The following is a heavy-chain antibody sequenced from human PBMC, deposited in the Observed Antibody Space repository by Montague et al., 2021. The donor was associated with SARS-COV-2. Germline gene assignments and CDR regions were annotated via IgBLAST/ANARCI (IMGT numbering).Heavy chain of an antibody. V-gene: IGHV4-38-2*02. CDR1: GYFISTDNC. J-gene: IGHJ4*02. D-gene: IGHD3-16*01. Sequence: SETLSLTCSVSGYFISTDNCWAWTRQSPGKGLEWVGGNYLHGSAYYNPSLRSRVTISLDKSSNQFSLRLTSVTTADTAVHYCARGGGRRSGLAYWGQGIRVTVSS. CDR3: ARGGGRRSGLAY. CDR2: NYLHGSA.